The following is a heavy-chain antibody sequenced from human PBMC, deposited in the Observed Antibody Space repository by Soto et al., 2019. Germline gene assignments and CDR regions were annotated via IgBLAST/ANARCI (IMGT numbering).Heavy chain of an antibody. Sequence: TGGSLRRSCAASGFTFSSYAMSWVRQAPGKGLEWVSAISGSGGSTYYADSVKGRFTISRDNSKNTLYLQMNSLRAEDTAVYYCAKSRHYYYYGMDVWGQGTTVTVSS. CDR2: ISGSGGST. CDR3: AKSRHYYYYGMDV. V-gene: IGHV3-23*01. J-gene: IGHJ6*02. CDR1: GFTFSSYA. D-gene: IGHD6-6*01.